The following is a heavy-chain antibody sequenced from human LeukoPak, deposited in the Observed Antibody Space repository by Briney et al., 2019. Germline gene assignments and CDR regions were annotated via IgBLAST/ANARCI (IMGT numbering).Heavy chain of an antibody. CDR3: ARLGIPVTPDY. V-gene: IGHV1-46*03. J-gene: IGHJ4*02. Sequence: ASVKVSCKASGYTFTSYYMHWVRQAPGQGLEWMGIIDPSGGSTSYAQKFQGRVTMTRDTSTSTVYMELSSLRSEDTAVYYCARLGIPVTPDYWGQGTLVTVSS. CDR2: IDPSGGST. CDR1: GYTFTSYY. D-gene: IGHD1-14*01.